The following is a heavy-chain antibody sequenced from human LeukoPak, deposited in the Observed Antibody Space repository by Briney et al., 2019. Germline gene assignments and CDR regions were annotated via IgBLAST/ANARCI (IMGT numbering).Heavy chain of an antibody. CDR3: ARSSVAGTDYYYYYGMDV. CDR1: GYSFTSYW. D-gene: IGHD6-19*01. V-gene: IGHV5-51*01. J-gene: IGHJ6*02. Sequence: GESLKISCKGSGYSFTSYWIGWVRQMPGKGLEWMGIIYPGDSDTRYSPSFQGQVTISADKSISTAYLQWSSLKASDTAMYYCARSSVAGTDYYYYYGMDVWGQGTTVTVSS. CDR2: IYPGDSDT.